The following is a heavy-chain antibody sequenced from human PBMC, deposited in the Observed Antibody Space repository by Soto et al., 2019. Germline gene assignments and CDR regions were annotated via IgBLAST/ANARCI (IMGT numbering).Heavy chain of an antibody. D-gene: IGHD3-10*01. CDR3: ARVRGSHSMDV. Sequence: SETLSLTCTVSGGSISSVSYYWGWIRQPPGKGLEWIGYIYYSGSTNYNPSLKSRVTISVDTSKNQFSLKLSSVTAADTAVYYCARVRGSHSMDVWGQGTTVTVSS. J-gene: IGHJ6*02. CDR1: GGSISSVSYY. V-gene: IGHV4-61*01. CDR2: IYYSGST.